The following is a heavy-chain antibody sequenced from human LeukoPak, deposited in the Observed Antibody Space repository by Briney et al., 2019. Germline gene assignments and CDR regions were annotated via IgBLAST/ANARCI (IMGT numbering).Heavy chain of an antibody. V-gene: IGHV3-21*01. D-gene: IGHD2-15*01. CDR1: GFTFSSYS. CDR2: ISSSSSYI. J-gene: IGHJ6*02. Sequence: GGPLRLSCAASGFTFSSYSMNWVRQAPGKGLEWVSSISSSSSYIYYADSVKGRFTISRDNSKNTLYLQMNSLRAEDTAVYYCVKDLKNIVVVVATTSSGMDVWGQGTTVTVSS. CDR3: VKDLKNIVVVVATTSSGMDV.